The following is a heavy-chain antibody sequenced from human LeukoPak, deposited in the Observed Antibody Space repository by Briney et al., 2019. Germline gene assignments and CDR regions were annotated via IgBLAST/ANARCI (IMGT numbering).Heavy chain of an antibody. CDR1: GGSLSGSY. J-gene: IGHJ4*02. Sequence: SETLSLTCAVYGGSLSGSYWSWIRQPPGKGLEWIGEINHSGSANYNPSLKSRVTLSIDKSKNQFSLNLNSVTAADTAVYYCARARRDSGFYKVDYWGQGTLVTVSS. CDR2: INHSGSA. D-gene: IGHD3-3*01. CDR3: ARARRDSGFYKVDY. V-gene: IGHV4-34*01.